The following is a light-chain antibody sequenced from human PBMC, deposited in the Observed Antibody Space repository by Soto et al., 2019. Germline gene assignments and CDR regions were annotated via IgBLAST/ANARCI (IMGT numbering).Light chain of an antibody. CDR3: AAWDDSLNGPV. CDR1: TSNIGSNS. CDR2: SND. V-gene: IGLV1-44*01. Sequence: QSVLSQPSSASGTPGQRVTISCSGRTSNIGSNSVTWYQQLQGTAPKVVIYSNDQWPSGVPDRFSGSKSGSSASLAISGLQSEDEADYYCAAWDDSLNGPVFGGGTKLTVL. J-gene: IGLJ3*02.